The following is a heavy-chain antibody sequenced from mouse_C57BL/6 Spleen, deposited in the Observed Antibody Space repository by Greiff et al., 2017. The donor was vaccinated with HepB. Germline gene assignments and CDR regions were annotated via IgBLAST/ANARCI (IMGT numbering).Heavy chain of an antibody. CDR1: GFTFTDYY. CDR3: ARWYYYGSSSWYFDV. CDR2: IRNKANGYTT. J-gene: IGHJ1*03. Sequence: DVQLVESGGGLVQPGGSLSLSCAASGFTFTDYYMSWVRQPPGKALEWLGFIRNKANGYTTEYSASVKGRFTISRDNSQSILYLQMNALRAEDSATYYCARWYYYGSSSWYFDVWGTGTTVTVSS. V-gene: IGHV7-3*01. D-gene: IGHD1-1*01.